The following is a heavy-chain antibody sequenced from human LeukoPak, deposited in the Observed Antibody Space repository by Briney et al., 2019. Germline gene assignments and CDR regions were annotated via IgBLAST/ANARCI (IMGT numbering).Heavy chain of an antibody. D-gene: IGHD4-23*01. CDR2: INPNSGGT. Sequence: ASVKVSCKASGYTFTGYYMHWVRQAPGQGLEWMGWINPNSGGTNYAQKFQGRVTMIRDTSISTAYMELSRLRSDDTAVYYCARVMEYGGNPQPFDYWGQGTLVTVSS. V-gene: IGHV1-2*02. J-gene: IGHJ4*02. CDR1: GYTFTGYY. CDR3: ARVMEYGGNPQPFDY.